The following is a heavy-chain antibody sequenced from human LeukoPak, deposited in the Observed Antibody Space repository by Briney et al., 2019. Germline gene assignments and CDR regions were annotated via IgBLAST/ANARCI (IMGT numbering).Heavy chain of an antibody. CDR3: ARYGSGNGMDV. J-gene: IGHJ6*02. CDR1: GYTFTSYA. D-gene: IGHD3-10*01. Sequence: ASVKVSCKPSGYTFTSYALSWVRQAPGQRLEWMGWINAGNGNTKYSQKFQGRVTITRDTSASTAYMELSSLRSEDTAVYYCARYGSGNGMDVWGQGTTVTVSS. CDR2: INAGNGNT. V-gene: IGHV1-3*01.